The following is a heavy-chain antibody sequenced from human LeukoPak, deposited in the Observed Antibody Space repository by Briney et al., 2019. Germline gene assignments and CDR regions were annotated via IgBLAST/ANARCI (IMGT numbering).Heavy chain of an antibody. D-gene: IGHD3-22*01. CDR3: VKDYRGSGSFDY. V-gene: IGHV3-43*01. CDR1: GFAFNDST. J-gene: IGHJ4*02. Sequence: GGSLRLSCAASGFAFNDSTMHWVRQTPGKGLEWVSLINRDGGSIHYADSVKGRFTISRDNSRNSLYLQMNSLRTEDTALYHCVKDYRGSGSFDYWGQGTLVTVSS. CDR2: INRDGGSI.